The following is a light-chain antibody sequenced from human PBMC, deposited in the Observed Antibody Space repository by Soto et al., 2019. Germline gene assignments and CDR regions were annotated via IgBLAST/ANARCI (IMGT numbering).Light chain of an antibody. CDR1: SSDVGGYNY. Sequence: QSVLTQPRSVSGSPGQSVTISCTGTSSDVGGYNYVSWYQQHPGKAPKLMIYDVNKRPSGVPDRFSGSKSGNTASLTISGLQAEYEADYYCCSYAGSYTWVFGTGTKLTVL. V-gene: IGLV2-11*01. J-gene: IGLJ1*01. CDR2: DVN. CDR3: CSYAGSYTWV.